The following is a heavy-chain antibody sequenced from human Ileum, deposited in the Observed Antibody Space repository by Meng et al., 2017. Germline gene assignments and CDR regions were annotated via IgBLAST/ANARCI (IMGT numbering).Heavy chain of an antibody. V-gene: IGHV3-15*01. Sequence: VQLVESGGGLVHPGGSFRLSCVASGFTFSNIWMSWVRQAPGMGLEWVGRIKSKSDGGTTEHAAPVKGRFTISRDDSKNTLYLQMNSLKTEDTAVYYCLAYDSSGYWGQGTLVTVSS. J-gene: IGHJ4*02. CDR3: LAYDSSGY. CDR2: IKSKSDGGTT. CDR1: GFTFSNIW. D-gene: IGHD3-22*01.